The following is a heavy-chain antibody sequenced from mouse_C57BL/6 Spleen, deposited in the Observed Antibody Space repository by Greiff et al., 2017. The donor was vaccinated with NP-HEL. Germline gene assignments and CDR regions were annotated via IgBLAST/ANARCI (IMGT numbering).Heavy chain of an antibody. J-gene: IGHJ4*01. CDR3: ARCHGYSTRADY. D-gene: IGHD2-3*01. CDR2: IYPGSGST. CDR1: GYTFTSYW. V-gene: IGHV1-55*01. Sequence: VQLQQSGAELVKPGASVKMSCKASGYTFTSYWITWVKQRPGQGLEWIGDIYPGSGSTNYNEKFKSKATLTVDTSSSTAYMQLSSLTSEDSAVYYCARCHGYSTRADYWGQGTSVTVSS.